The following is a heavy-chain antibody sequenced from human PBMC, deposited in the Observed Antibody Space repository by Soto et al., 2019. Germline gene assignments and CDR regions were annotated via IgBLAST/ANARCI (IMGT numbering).Heavy chain of an antibody. V-gene: IGHV4-34*01. J-gene: IGHJ6*02. Sequence: SETLSLTCAVYGGSFSGYYWSWIRQPPGKGLECIGEINHSGSTNYNPSLKSRVTISVDTSKNQFSLKLSSVTAADTAVYYCARGHYYDSSGYYYFGFYYYYYGMDVWGQGTTVTVYS. CDR1: GGSFSGYY. CDR3: ARGHYYDSSGYYYFGFYYYYYGMDV. CDR2: INHSGST. D-gene: IGHD3-22*01.